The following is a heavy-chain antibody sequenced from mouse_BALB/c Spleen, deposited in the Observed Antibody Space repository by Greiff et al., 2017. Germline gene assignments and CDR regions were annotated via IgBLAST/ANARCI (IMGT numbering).Heavy chain of an antibody. J-gene: IGHJ4*01. CDR1: GYTFTSYW. CDR2: INPSTGYT. Sequence: VQLQQSGAELAKPGASVKMSCKASGYTFTSYWMHWVKQRPGQGLEWIGYINPSTGYTEYNQKFKDKATLTADKSSSTAYMQLSSLTSEDSAVYYCARVLPYYDSSFYAMDYWGQGTSVTVSS. CDR3: ARVLPYYDSSFYAMDY. V-gene: IGHV1-7*01. D-gene: IGHD1-1*01.